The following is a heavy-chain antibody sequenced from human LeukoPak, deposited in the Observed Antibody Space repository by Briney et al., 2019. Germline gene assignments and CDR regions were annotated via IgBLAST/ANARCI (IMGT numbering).Heavy chain of an antibody. CDR3: VRGGGRYSCYFDY. J-gene: IGHJ4*02. D-gene: IGHD2-15*01. CDR1: GFTFRNYV. V-gene: IGHV3-23*01. CDR2: ISGSGGTA. Sequence: GGSLRLSCAVSGFTFRNYVITWVRQAPGKGLEWVFSISGSGGTAYYADSVRGRFTISRDNSKNTLYLQMSSLRAEDTAVYYCVRGGGRYSCYFDYWGQGTLVTVSS.